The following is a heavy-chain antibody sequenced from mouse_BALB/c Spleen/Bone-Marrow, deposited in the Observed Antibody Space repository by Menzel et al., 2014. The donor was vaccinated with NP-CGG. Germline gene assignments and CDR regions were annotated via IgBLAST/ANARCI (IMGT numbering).Heavy chain of an antibody. CDR2: IDPANGNT. CDR3: ARNYGSSLDY. D-gene: IGHD1-1*01. CDR1: GFNIEDSY. J-gene: IGHJ2*01. Sequence: VQLKESGAEIVKPGASVKSSRTTSGFNIEDSYIYWMKQRPEQGLEWIGRIDPANGNTKYDPKFQGKATITVDTSSATAYLQLSSLTSEDTAVYYCARNYGSSLDYWGQGTTLTVSS. V-gene: IGHV14-3*02.